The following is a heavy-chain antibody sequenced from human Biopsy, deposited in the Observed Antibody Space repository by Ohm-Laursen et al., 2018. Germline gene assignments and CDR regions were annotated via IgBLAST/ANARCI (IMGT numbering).Heavy chain of an antibody. CDR2: IYYSGNT. D-gene: IGHD2/OR15-2a*01. CDR1: GGSINGGSVY. V-gene: IGHV4-61*01. CDR3: AREDYYTWFDP. Sequence: SDTLSLTCTASGGSINGGSVYLSCLRQPPGKGLGWIGYIYYSGNTHYNPSLKSRVTMSIDTSKNQFSLRLSSVTSADTAVYYCAREDYYTWFDPWGQGTLVTVSS. J-gene: IGHJ5*02.